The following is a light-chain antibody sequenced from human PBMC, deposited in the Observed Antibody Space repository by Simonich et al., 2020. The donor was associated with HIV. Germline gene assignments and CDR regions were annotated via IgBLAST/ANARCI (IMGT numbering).Light chain of an antibody. CDR2: DTT. J-gene: IGLJ3*02. Sequence: QAVVTQEPSLTVSPGGTVTLTCGSSTGAVTSGHYPYWFQQKPGQAPRTLIYDTTNKHAWTPARFSGSLLGGKAALTLSGAQAEDEAEYYCAAWDVSLSGWVFGGGTKLTVL. CDR1: TGAVTSGHY. CDR3: AAWDVSLSGWV. V-gene: IGLV7-46*01.